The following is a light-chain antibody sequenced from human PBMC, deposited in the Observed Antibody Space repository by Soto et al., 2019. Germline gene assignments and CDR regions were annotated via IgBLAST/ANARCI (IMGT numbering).Light chain of an antibody. Sequence: EIVLTQSPGTLSLSPGERATLSCRASQSVSSSYLAWYQQKPGQAPRLLIYGASSRATGIPDRFSGSGSGTDFTLTIRRLEPEDFAVYYCQQYGSSPLTWTFGQGTKVEIK. V-gene: IGKV3-20*01. CDR3: QQYGSSPLTWT. J-gene: IGKJ1*01. CDR1: QSVSSSY. CDR2: GAS.